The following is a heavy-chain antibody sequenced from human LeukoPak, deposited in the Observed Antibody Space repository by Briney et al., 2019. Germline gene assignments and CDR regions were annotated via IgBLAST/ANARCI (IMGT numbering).Heavy chain of an antibody. V-gene: IGHV3-30*03. CDR1: GFTSRTYA. CDR3: ARVNTIFGVDIVSLGAEFEF. D-gene: IGHD3-3*02. CDR2: ISYDGTTT. Sequence: PRGSLRLSCGPSGFTSRTYAMHCVRQAPGAGLGCGSVISYDGTTTDYADSVKGRFTISRDNSNDTLYLQMNSMRPEDTALYYCARVNTIFGVDIVSLGAEFEFWGQVTLVTVAS. J-gene: IGHJ4*02.